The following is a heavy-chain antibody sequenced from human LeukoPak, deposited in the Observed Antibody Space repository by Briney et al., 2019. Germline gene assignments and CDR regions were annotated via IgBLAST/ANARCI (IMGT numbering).Heavy chain of an antibody. CDR2: ISYDGSNK. Sequence: GRSLRLSCAASGFTFSSYAMHWVRQAPGRGLEWVAVISYDGSNKYYADSVKGRFTISRDNSKNTLYLQMNSLRAEDTAVYYCARDSDSTGEGYFDYWGQGTLVTVSS. V-gene: IGHV3-30-3*01. CDR3: ARDSDSTGEGYFDY. CDR1: GFTFSSYA. D-gene: IGHD2-2*01. J-gene: IGHJ4*02.